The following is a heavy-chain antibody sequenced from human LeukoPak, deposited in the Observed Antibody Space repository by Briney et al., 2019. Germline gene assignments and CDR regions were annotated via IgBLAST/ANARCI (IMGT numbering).Heavy chain of an antibody. D-gene: IGHD3-9*01. V-gene: IGHV3-48*03. Sequence: PGGSLRLSCAASGFTFSSYEMNRVRQAPGKGLEWVSYISSSGSTIYYADSVKGRFTISRDNAKNSLYLQMNSLRAEDTAVYYCARGGDDILTGYYYYWGQGTLVTVSS. CDR2: ISSSGSTI. CDR3: ARGGDDILTGYYYY. J-gene: IGHJ4*02. CDR1: GFTFSSYE.